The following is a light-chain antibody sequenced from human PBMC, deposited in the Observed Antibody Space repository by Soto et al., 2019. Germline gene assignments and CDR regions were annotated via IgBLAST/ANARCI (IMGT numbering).Light chain of an antibody. J-gene: IGKJ4*01. Sequence: EIVMTQSPATLSVSPGERATLSCRASQSVSSNLAWYQQKPGQAPRLVVYGASTRATGLPARFSGSGSGTHFTLTISSLQSEDVAVYYCQQYSDWPLTFGGGTKVEIK. CDR1: QSVSSN. CDR2: GAS. CDR3: QQYSDWPLT. V-gene: IGKV3-15*01.